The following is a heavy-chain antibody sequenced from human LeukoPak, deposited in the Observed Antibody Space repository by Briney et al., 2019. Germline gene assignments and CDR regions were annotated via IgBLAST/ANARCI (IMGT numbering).Heavy chain of an antibody. CDR3: ARGVYDSSGYYSTYYYYYYMDV. D-gene: IGHD3-22*01. J-gene: IGHJ6*03. V-gene: IGHV4-34*01. Sequence: PSETLSLTCAVYGASLNGHYWSWIRQPPGKGLEWIGEGSDVGGTKYNPSLKSRVTISVDTSKNQFSLKLSSVTAADTAVYYCARGVYDSSGYYSTYYYYYYMDVWGKGTTVTVSS. CDR2: GSDVGGT. CDR1: GASLNGHY.